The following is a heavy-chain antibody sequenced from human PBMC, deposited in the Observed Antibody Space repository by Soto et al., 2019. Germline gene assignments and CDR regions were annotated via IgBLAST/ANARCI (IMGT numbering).Heavy chain of an antibody. Sequence: GGSLRLSCAASGFTFSSYAMSWVRQNQGKGLEWVSTISGSGGSTYYADSVKGRFTISRDNSKNTLYLQMNSLRAEDTAVYYCAKDGQYYDFWSGYRNYYYYGMDVWGQGTTVTVSS. V-gene: IGHV3-23*01. CDR3: AKDGQYYDFWSGYRNYYYYGMDV. J-gene: IGHJ6*02. CDR2: ISGSGGST. CDR1: GFTFSSYA. D-gene: IGHD3-3*01.